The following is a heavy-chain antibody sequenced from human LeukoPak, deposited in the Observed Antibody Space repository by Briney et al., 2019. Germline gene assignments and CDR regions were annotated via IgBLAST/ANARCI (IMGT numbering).Heavy chain of an antibody. D-gene: IGHD3-10*01. Sequence: GSLRLSCTASGFTFSSYAMTWIRQPPGKGLEWIGNIFYSGSTYYSPSLKSRVTISLDTSRNRFSLKLNSVTAADTAVYYCAKSNGYGLVDIWGQGTMVTVSS. CDR2: IFYSGST. CDR1: GFTFSSYA. J-gene: IGHJ3*02. CDR3: AKSNGYGLVDI. V-gene: IGHV4-59*12.